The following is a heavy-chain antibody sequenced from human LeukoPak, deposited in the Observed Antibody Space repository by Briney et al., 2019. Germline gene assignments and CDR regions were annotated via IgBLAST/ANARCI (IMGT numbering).Heavy chain of an antibody. CDR1: GGTFSSYA. CDR2: ISAYNGNT. J-gene: IGHJ4*02. Sequence: GASVKVSCKASGGTFSSYAISWVRQAPGQGLEWMGWISAYNGNTNYAQKLQGRVTMTTDTSTSTAYMELRSLRSDDTAVYYCAREGYYGSGSRDFDYWGQGTLVTVSS. V-gene: IGHV1-18*01. D-gene: IGHD3-10*01. CDR3: AREGYYGSGSRDFDY.